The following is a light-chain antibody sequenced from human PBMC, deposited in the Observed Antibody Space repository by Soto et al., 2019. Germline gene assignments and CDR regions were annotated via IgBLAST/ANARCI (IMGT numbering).Light chain of an antibody. CDR3: QQFNDWPPWT. Sequence: EIVMTQSPATLSVSPGETATLSCRASPNINTNLAWSQQKPGQAPRLLIYGASTRATGVPARFSGGGSGTECTLTISSLQSEDFADYYCQQFNDWPPWTFGQGTKVEI. J-gene: IGKJ1*01. CDR1: PNINTN. V-gene: IGKV3-15*01. CDR2: GAS.